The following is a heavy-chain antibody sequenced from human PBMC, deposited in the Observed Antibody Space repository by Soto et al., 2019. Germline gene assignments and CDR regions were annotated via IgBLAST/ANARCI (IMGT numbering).Heavy chain of an antibody. D-gene: IGHD2-8*01. Sequence: PPETLSLTCTLSGGSITRYFGSWIRQPAGKGLEWIGRIYTSVITNYNPSIKSRVTMTVETSKNQSSLNQTSMTAADTAVYFCAREGNARGLDYWGQGTLVTVSS. V-gene: IGHV4-4*07. CDR2: IYTSVIT. CDR3: AREGNARGLDY. CDR1: GGSITRYF. J-gene: IGHJ4*02.